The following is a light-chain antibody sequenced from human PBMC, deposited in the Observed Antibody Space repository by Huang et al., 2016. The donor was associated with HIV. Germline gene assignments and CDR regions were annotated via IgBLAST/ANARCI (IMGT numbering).Light chain of an antibody. Sequence: EIVLTQSPGTLSLSPGERATLSCRASQSVSSRYLAWYQQKPGQAPRLLIYGASSRSTGIPDRFSGSGSGTDFTLTISRLEPEDFAVYYCQQYGGSPLYTFGQGTKLEIK. CDR2: GAS. CDR3: QQYGGSPLYT. CDR1: QSVSSRY. J-gene: IGKJ2*01. V-gene: IGKV3-20*01.